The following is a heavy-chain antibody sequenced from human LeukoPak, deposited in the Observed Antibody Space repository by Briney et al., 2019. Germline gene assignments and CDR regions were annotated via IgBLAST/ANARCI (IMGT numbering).Heavy chain of an antibody. J-gene: IGHJ4*02. CDR2: INPNSGGT. CDR3: ARDPYGSGIQFDY. V-gene: IGHV1-2*02. Sequence: ASVKVSCKASGYTFTGYYMHWVRQAPGQGLEWMGWINPNSGGTNYAQRFQGRVTMTRDTSISTAYMELSSLRSEDTAVYYCARDPYGSGIQFDYWGQGTLVTVSS. CDR1: GYTFTGYY. D-gene: IGHD3-10*01.